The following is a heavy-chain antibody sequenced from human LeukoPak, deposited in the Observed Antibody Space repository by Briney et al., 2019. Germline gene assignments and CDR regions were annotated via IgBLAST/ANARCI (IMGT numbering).Heavy chain of an antibody. CDR1: GYTFTSYE. V-gene: IGHV1-8*01. CDR3: AKVGSTSCYSNSVSCNWFDP. J-gene: IGHJ5*02. Sequence: ASVKVSCKASGYTFTSYEINWVRQATGQGLEWMGWMNPNSGNTGYAQKFQGRVTMTRNTSISTAYMELNSLRPEDTAVYYCAKVGSTSCYSNSVSCNWFDPWGQGTLVTVSS. CDR2: MNPNSGNT. D-gene: IGHD2-2*01.